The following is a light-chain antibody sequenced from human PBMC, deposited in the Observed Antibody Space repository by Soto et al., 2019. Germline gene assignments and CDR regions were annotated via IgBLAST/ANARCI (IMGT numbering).Light chain of an antibody. J-gene: IGLJ1*01. Sequence: QSALTQPASVSASPGQSITISCIGTYSDIGGYKHVSWYQQHPGKAPKLIIYEASNRPSGISNRFSGSKSGNTASLTISGLKADDEADYYCSSYTSSTSLLIFGTGTKLTVL. CDR3: SSYTSSTSLLI. V-gene: IGLV2-14*01. CDR2: EAS. CDR1: YSDIGGYKH.